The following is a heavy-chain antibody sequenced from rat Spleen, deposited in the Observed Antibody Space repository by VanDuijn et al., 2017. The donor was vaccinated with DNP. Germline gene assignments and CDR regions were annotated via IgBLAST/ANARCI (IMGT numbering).Heavy chain of an antibody. Sequence: EVQLVESGGGLVQPGRSMKLSCAASGFTFSDYNMAWVLQAPTRGLEWIASISFDGGSTYYRDPVKGRFTISRDNAKSTLYLQMDSLRSEDTATYYCTTRYYGYDLDYWGQGTLVTVSS. D-gene: IGHD1-7*01. J-gene: IGHJ3*01. CDR2: ISFDGGST. CDR3: TTRYYGYDLDY. V-gene: IGHV5-20*01. CDR1: GFTFSDYN.